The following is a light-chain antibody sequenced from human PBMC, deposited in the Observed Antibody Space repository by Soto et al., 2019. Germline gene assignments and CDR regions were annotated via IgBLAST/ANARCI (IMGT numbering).Light chain of an antibody. V-gene: IGKV3-15*01. CDR2: GGY. J-gene: IGKJ1*01. CDR1: QSLTRN. Sequence: TVMSHSPATVSVSTGERVALPSRASQSLTRNLAWYQHMPGPSPRLLIYGGYARATGIPARFSGGGAGAEYTLTISGLQFEDFAVYYCQQYINWPRTFDQGTKVDIK. CDR3: QQYINWPRT.